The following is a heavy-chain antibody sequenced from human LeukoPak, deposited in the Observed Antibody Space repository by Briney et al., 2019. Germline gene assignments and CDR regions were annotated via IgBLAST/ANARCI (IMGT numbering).Heavy chain of an antibody. CDR2: INHSGST. Sequence: SETLSLTCAVYGGSFSGYYWSWIRQPPGKGLEWIGEINHSGSTNYNPSLKSRVTISVDTSKNQFSLKLSSVTAADTAVYYCARGVLRYFDWLSNSPVAFDIWGQGTMVTVSS. J-gene: IGHJ3*02. D-gene: IGHD3-9*01. CDR1: GGSFSGYY. V-gene: IGHV4-34*01. CDR3: ARGVLRYFDWLSNSPVAFDI.